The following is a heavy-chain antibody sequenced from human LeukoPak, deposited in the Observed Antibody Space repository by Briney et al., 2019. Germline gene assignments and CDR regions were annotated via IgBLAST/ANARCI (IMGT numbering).Heavy chain of an antibody. CDR1: GGSISSGGYY. CDR3: ARVQYYYDSSGSNWFDP. CDR2: IYYSGST. J-gene: IGHJ5*02. V-gene: IGHV4-31*03. Sequence: PSETLSLTCTVSGGSISSGGYYWSWIRQHPGKGLEWIGYIYYSGSTYYNPSLKSRVTISVDTSKNQFSLKLSSVTAADTAVYYCARVQYYYDSSGSNWFDPWGQGTLVTVSS. D-gene: IGHD3-22*01.